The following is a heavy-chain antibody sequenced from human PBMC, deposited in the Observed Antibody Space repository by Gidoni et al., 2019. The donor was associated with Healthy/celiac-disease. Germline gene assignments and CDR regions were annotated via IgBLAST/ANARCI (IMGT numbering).Heavy chain of an antibody. J-gene: IGHJ4*02. CDR1: GFTFSSYA. Sequence: EVQLLESGGGLVQPGGSLRLSCAASGFTFSSYAMSWVRQAPGKGLEWVSAISGSGGSTYYADSVKGRFTISRDNSKNTLYLQMNSLRAEDTAVYYCAKRPARYDFWSGYIFDYWGQGTLVTVSS. V-gene: IGHV3-23*01. D-gene: IGHD3-3*01. CDR2: ISGSGGST. CDR3: AKRPARYDFWSGYIFDY.